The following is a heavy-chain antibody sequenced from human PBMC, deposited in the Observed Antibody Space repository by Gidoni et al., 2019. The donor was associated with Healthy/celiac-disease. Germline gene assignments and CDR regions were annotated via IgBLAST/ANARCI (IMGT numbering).Heavy chain of an antibody. D-gene: IGHD3-22*01. CDR2: INHSGST. V-gene: IGHV4-34*01. CDR1: GGSFSGYY. CDR3: ARFGYSSGYYHHYYYGMDV. J-gene: IGHJ6*02. Sequence: QVQLQQWGAGLFKPSETLSLTCAVSGGSFSGYYWSWIRQPPGKGLEWIGEINHSGSTNYNPSLKSRVTISVDTSKNQFSLKLSSVTAADTAVYYCARFGYSSGYYHHYYYGMDVWGQGTTVTVSS.